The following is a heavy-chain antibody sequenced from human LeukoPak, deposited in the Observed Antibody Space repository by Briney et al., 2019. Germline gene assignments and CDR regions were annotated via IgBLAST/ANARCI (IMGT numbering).Heavy chain of an antibody. D-gene: IGHD1-7*01. V-gene: IGHV5-10-1*01. Sequence: GESLKISCKGSGYSFTSYWISWVRQMPGEGLEWMGRIDPSDSYTNYSPSFQGHVTISADKSISTAYLQWSSLKASDTAMYYCARLPELLGNYYYYYYGMDVWGKGTTVTVSS. CDR1: GYSFTSYW. J-gene: IGHJ6*04. CDR3: ARLPELLGNYYYYYYGMDV. CDR2: IDPSDSYT.